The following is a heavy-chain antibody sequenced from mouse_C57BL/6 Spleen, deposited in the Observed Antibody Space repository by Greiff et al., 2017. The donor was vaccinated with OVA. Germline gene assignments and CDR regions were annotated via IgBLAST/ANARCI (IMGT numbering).Heavy chain of an antibody. CDR2: ISSGSSTI. Sequence: VQLQQSGGGLVKPGGSLKLSCAASGFTFSDYGMHWVRQAPEKGLEWVAYISSGSSTIYYADTVKGRFTISRDNAKNTLFLQMTSLRSEDTAMYYCARKSSPYYYAMDYWGQGTSVTVSS. J-gene: IGHJ4*01. D-gene: IGHD1-3*01. CDR3: ARKSSPYYYAMDY. V-gene: IGHV5-17*01. CDR1: GFTFSDYG.